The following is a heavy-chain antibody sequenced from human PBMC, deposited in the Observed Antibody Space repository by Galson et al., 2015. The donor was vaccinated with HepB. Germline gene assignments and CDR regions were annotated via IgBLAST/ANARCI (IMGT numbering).Heavy chain of an antibody. V-gene: IGHV3-74*01. J-gene: IGHJ3*02. CDR2: INSDGSST. CDR1: GFTFSSYW. Sequence: SLRLSCAASGFTFSSYWMHWVRQAPGKGLVWVSRINSDGSSTSYADSVKGRFTISRDNAKNTLYLQMNSLRAEDTAVYYCARAGWYGWYGLQDAFDIWGQGTMVTVSS. CDR3: ARAGWYGWYGLQDAFDI. D-gene: IGHD6-19*01.